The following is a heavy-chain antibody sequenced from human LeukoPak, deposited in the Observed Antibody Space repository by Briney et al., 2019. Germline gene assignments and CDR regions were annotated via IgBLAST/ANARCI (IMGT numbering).Heavy chain of an antibody. CDR2: IYYSGST. V-gene: IGHV4-39*01. J-gene: IGHJ6*03. CDR1: GGSISSSSYY. CDR3: ARRPYGHYDSSGHSNYYYYYMDV. D-gene: IGHD3-22*01. Sequence: SETLSLTCTVSGGSISSSSYYWGWIRQPPGKGLEWTGSIYYSGSTYYNPSLKSRVTISVDTSKNQFSLKLSSVTAADTAVYHCARRPYGHYDSSGHSNYYYYYMDVWGKGTTVTVSS.